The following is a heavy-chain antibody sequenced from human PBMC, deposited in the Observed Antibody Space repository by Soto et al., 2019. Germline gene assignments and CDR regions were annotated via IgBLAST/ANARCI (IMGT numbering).Heavy chain of an antibody. CDR1: GGTFSSYA. D-gene: IGHD2-15*01. V-gene: IGHV1-69*13. J-gene: IGHJ6*02. CDR2: IIPIFGTA. CDR3: ANRDMTDYYYYGMDV. Sequence: SVKVSCKASGGTFSSYAISCVRQAPGQGLEWMGGIIPIFGTANYAQKFQGRVTITADESTSTAYMELSSLRSEDTAVYYCANRDMTDYYYYGMDVWGQGTTVTVSS.